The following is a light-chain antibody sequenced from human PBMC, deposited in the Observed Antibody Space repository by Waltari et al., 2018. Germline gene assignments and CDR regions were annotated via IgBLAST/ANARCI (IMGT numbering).Light chain of an antibody. Sequence: QSVLTQPPSASGTPGQKVTISCNGSSSNIGSNYVYWYQPLPGTAPKLLIFKNNQRTSGVPDRFSDSKSSTSASLAINGLRSEDEADYYGAAWDDSLSGLVLGGGTKVTVL. J-gene: IGLJ3*02. CDR3: AAWDDSLSGLV. CDR1: SSNIGSNY. CDR2: KNN. V-gene: IGLV1-47*01.